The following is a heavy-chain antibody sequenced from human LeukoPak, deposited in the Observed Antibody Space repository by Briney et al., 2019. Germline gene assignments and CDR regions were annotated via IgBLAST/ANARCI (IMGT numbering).Heavy chain of an antibody. D-gene: IGHD5-24*01. CDR2: IYYSGST. Sequence: SETLSLTCTVSGGSISSGGYYWNWIRQPPGKGLEWIGYIYYSGSTNYNPSLKSRVTISVDTSKNQFSLKLSSVTAADTAVYYRARDRNGYNFFDYWGQGTLVTVSS. CDR3: ARDRNGYNFFDY. V-gene: IGHV4-61*08. J-gene: IGHJ4*02. CDR1: GGSISSGGYY.